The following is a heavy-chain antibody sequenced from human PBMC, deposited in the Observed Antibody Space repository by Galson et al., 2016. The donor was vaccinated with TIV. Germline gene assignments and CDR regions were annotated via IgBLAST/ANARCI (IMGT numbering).Heavy chain of an antibody. Sequence: SVKVSCKASGYTFTKYALHWLRQAPGQRLEWMGLVSGGSGNTKYSQKFQGKVSLTRDSSANTAYMALSSLRSEDTAVYYCARLCSGYSCSSVNGFDSWGEGTKVFVPS. CDR1: GYTFTKYA. J-gene: IGHJ3*02. V-gene: IGHV1-3*01. CDR3: ARLCSGYSCSSVNGFDS. CDR2: VSGGSGNT. D-gene: IGHD3-22*01.